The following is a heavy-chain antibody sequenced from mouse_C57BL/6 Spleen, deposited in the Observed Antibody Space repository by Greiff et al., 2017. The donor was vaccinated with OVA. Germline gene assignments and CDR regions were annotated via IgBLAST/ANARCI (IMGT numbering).Heavy chain of an antibody. J-gene: IGHJ3*01. CDR2: IYPGDGDT. CDR3: ARGGSSGYSAY. D-gene: IGHD3-2*02. CDR1: GYAFSSSW. V-gene: IGHV1-82*01. Sequence: QVQLQQSGPELVKPGASVKISCKASGYAFSSSWMNWVKQRPGKGLEWIGRIYPGDGDTNYNGKFKGKATLTADKSSSTAYMQLSSLTSEDSAVYFCARGGSSGYSAYWGQGTLVTVSA.